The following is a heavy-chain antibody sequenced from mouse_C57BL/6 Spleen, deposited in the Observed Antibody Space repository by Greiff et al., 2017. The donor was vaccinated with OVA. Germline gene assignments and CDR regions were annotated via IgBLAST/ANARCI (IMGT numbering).Heavy chain of an antibody. Sequence: VKLQESGPELVKPGASVKISCKASGYAFSSSWMNWVKQRPGKGLEWIGRIYPGDGDTNYNGKFKGKATLTADKSSSTAYMQLSSLTSEDSAVYFCARDDGYNYAMDYWGQGTSVTVSS. CDR1: GYAFSSSW. J-gene: IGHJ4*01. CDR3: ARDDGYNYAMDY. CDR2: IYPGDGDT. V-gene: IGHV1-82*01. D-gene: IGHD2-3*01.